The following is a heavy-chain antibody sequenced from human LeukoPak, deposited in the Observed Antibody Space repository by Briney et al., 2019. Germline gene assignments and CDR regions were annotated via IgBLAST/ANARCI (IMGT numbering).Heavy chain of an antibody. J-gene: IGHJ6*02. Sequence: PGGSLRLSCAASGFTFSSYGMHWVRQAPGKGLEWVAVISYDGSNKYYADSVKGRFTISRDNSKNTLYLQMNSLRAEDTAVYYCAREDCSSTSCQGGMDVWGQGPTLPVSS. CDR1: GFTFSSYG. D-gene: IGHD2-2*01. V-gene: IGHV3-30*03. CDR3: AREDCSSTSCQGGMDV. CDR2: ISYDGSNK.